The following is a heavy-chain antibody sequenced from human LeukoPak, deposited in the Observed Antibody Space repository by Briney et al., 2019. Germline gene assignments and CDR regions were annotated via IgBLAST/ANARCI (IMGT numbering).Heavy chain of an antibody. CDR1: GFTFSDYY. Sequence: RGSLRLSCAASGFTFSDYYMSWIRQAPGKGLEWVSYISSSGSTIYQADSVKGRFTISRDNAKNSLYLQMNSLRAEDTAVYYCARDRYGSGSNYNWYFDLWGRGTLVTVSS. D-gene: IGHD3-10*01. J-gene: IGHJ2*01. V-gene: IGHV3-11*01. CDR2: ISSSGSTI. CDR3: ARDRYGSGSNYNWYFDL.